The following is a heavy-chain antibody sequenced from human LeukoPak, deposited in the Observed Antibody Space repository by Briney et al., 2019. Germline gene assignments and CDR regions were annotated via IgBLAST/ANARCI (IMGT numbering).Heavy chain of an antibody. D-gene: IGHD2-15*01. CDR2: IHPGDSNI. V-gene: IGHV5-51*01. J-gene: IGHJ6*04. CDR3: ARQTPNQYGMDV. CDR1: EYSFTSYW. Sequence: GESLKISCKGFEYSFTSYWIGWVRQMPGKGPEWKGIIHPGDSNIRYSPSFQGQITISADKSISTAYLQWSSLKASDTAMYYCARQTPNQYGMDVWGTGTTVTVSS.